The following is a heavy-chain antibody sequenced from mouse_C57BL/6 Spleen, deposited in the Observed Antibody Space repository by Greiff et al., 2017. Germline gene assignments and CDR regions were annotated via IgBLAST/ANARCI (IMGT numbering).Heavy chain of an antibody. D-gene: IGHD2-1*01. CDR1: GYTFTSYW. CDR2: IDPSDSYT. V-gene: IGHV1-69*01. Sequence: QVQLQQPGAELVMPGASVKLSCKASGYTFTSYWMHWVKQRPGQGLEWIGEIDPSDSYTNYNQKFKGKSTLTVDKSSSTAYMQLSSLTSEDSAVYYGARGGNCWYFDVWGTGTTVTVSS. J-gene: IGHJ1*03. CDR3: ARGGNCWYFDV.